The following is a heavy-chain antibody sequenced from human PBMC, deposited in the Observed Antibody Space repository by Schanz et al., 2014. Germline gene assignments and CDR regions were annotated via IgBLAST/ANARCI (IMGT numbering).Heavy chain of an antibody. J-gene: IGHJ4*02. V-gene: IGHV3-23*01. CDR1: GFTFSSYA. CDR2: MIGSGSSV. Sequence: EVQLLESGGGLVQPGGSLRLSCVASGFTFSSYAMSWVRQAPGKGLEWVSRMIGSGSSVFYADSVKGRFTTSRDNSKKSMYLQMNSLKDEDTAVYYCARLDSSSWYPRYWGQGTLVTVSS. CDR3: ARLDSSSWYPRY. D-gene: IGHD6-13*01.